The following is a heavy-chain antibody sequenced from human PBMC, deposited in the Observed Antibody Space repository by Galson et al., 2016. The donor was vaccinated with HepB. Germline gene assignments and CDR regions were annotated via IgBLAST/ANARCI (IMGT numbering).Heavy chain of an antibody. J-gene: IGHJ4*02. Sequence: SLRLSCAASEFTFSTYAMHWVRQAPGKGLEYVSAVSRNGDKTYYADSVKGRFTISRDNAKNTLYLQMTSLRAEDTAMYYFATHNWSPDRNLDYGGQGTLVTVSS. V-gene: IGHV3-64D*06. CDR2: VSRNGDKT. CDR3: ATHNWSPDRNLDY. D-gene: IGHD1-20*01. CDR1: EFTFSTYA.